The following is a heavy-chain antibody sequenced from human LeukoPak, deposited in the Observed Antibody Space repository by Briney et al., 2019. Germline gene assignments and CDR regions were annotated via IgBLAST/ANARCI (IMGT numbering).Heavy chain of an antibody. D-gene: IGHD2-2*01. CDR1: GYTFTSYG. CDR3: ARDTRGGYCSSTSCYAGEGNYYYYGMDV. CDR2: ISVDNGKT. V-gene: IGHV1-18*01. J-gene: IGHJ6*02. Sequence: ASVKVYCKASGYTFTSYGLSWVRQAPGQGLEWMGWISVDNGKTNYAQKVQGRVTMTTDTSTSIAYMELRSLRSDDTAVYYCARDTRGGYCSSTSCYAGEGNYYYYGMDVWGQGTTVTVSS.